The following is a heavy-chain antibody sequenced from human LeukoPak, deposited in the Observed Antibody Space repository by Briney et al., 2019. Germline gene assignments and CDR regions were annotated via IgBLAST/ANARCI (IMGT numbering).Heavy chain of an antibody. CDR1: GFTFSDYY. D-gene: IGHD5-12*01. CDR2: ISKSGDTI. V-gene: IGHV3-11*01. CDR3: ARVGVATTTGCLDY. J-gene: IGHJ4*02. Sequence: GGSLRLSCAASGFTFSDYYMSWFRQAPGKGLECISYISKSGDTIYYADSVKGRFTISRDNAKDSLYLQMNSLRAEDTAVYYCARVGVATTTGCLDYWGQGTLVTVSS.